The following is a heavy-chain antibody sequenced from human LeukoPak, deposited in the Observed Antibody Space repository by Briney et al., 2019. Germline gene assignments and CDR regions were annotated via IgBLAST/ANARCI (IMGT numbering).Heavy chain of an antibody. Sequence: ASVKVSCKASGGTFSSYAISWVRQAPGQGLEWMGGIIPIFGTANYAQKFQGRVTITADESTSTAYMELSSLRSEDTAVYYCARDSPIQASSGYPITYFDYWGQGTLVTVSS. CDR1: GGTFSSYA. J-gene: IGHJ4*02. D-gene: IGHD3-22*01. CDR3: ARDSPIQASSGYPITYFDY. CDR2: IIPIFGTA. V-gene: IGHV1-69*13.